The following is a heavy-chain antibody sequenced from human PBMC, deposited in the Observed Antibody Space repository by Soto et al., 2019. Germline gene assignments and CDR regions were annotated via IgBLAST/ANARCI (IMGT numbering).Heavy chain of an antibody. J-gene: IGHJ6*02. D-gene: IGHD2-2*01. CDR2: IIPIFGTA. CDR3: ATCSRTTGHGFYYYYAMDV. V-gene: IGHV1-69*13. Sequence: SVKVSCKASGGTFSSYAISWVRQAPGQGLEWMGGIIPIFGTANYAQKFQGRVTITADESTSTAYMELSSLRSEDTAVYYCATCSRTTGHGFYYYYAMDVWGQGTTVTVSS. CDR1: GGTFSSYA.